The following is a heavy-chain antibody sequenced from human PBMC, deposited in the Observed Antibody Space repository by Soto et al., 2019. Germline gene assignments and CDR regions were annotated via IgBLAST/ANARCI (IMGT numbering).Heavy chain of an antibody. Sequence: QITLKESGPTLVRPTQPLTLTCTVSGFSLDTWGVGVGWIRQSPGKAPEWLALIYWDDDKRYSPSLKNRLTITNDTSKNQVGLTLTNMDPVDTVTYFCARALGSWGSYYFDHWGQGTLVTVSS. D-gene: IGHD3-16*01. V-gene: IGHV2-5*02. J-gene: IGHJ4*02. CDR3: ARALGSWGSYYFDH. CDR2: IYWDDDK. CDR1: GFSLDTWGVG.